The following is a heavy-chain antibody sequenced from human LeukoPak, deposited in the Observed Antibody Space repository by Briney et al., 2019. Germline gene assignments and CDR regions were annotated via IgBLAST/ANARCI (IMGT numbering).Heavy chain of an antibody. CDR3: ARDGGYCSGGSCYQFDY. V-gene: IGHV4-38-2*02. Sequence: SETLSLTCAVSGYSISSGYYWGWIRQPPGKGLEWIGSIYHSGSTYYNPSLKSRVTISVDTSKNQFSLKLSSVTAADTAVYYCARDGGYCSGGSCYQFDYWGQGTLVTVPS. CDR2: IYHSGST. D-gene: IGHD2-15*01. CDR1: GYSISSGYY. J-gene: IGHJ4*02.